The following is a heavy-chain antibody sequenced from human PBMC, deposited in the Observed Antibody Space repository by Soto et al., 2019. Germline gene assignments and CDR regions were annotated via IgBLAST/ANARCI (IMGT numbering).Heavy chain of an antibody. CDR1: GGTFSSYT. CDR3: ARAEYSGYDFFVQRDAFYI. D-gene: IGHD5-12*01. V-gene: IGHV1-69*02. CDR2: IIPILGIA. J-gene: IGHJ3*02. Sequence: QVQLVQSGAEVKKPGSSVKVSCKASGGTFSSYTISWVRQAPGQGLEWMGRIIPILGIANYAQKFQGRVTITADKSTSTAYMELSSLRSEDTSVYNCARAEYSGYDFFVQRDAFYIWGQGRMVTVSS.